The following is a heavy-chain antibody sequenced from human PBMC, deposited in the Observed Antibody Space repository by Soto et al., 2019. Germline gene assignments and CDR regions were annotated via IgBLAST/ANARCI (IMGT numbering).Heavy chain of an antibody. CDR1: GGSVNSVTCY. D-gene: IGHD6-6*01. CDR3: AREFSNSPEAFDS. V-gene: IGHV4-61*01. CDR2: IYYTGST. Sequence: SETLCLTCTVSGGSVNSVTCYWSCIRQPPGRGLEWIGYIYYTGSTNYNPSLKSRVTISVDTSRNQFSLKLSSVTAADTAVYYCAREFSNSPEAFDSWGQGSLVTVSS. J-gene: IGHJ4*02.